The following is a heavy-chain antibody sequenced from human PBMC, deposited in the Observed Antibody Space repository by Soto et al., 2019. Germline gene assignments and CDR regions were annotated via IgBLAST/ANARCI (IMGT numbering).Heavy chain of an antibody. CDR2: IDPSDSYT. CDR3: ARQSYDFWSGYPSYGMDV. V-gene: IGHV5-10-1*01. D-gene: IGHD3-3*01. Sequence: GESLKISCKGSGYSITSYCISWVRQMPGKGLEWMGRIDPSDSYTNYSPSFQGHVTISADKSISTAYLQWSSLKASDTAMYYCARQSYDFWSGYPSYGMDVWGQGTTVTVSS. J-gene: IGHJ6*02. CDR1: GYSITSYC.